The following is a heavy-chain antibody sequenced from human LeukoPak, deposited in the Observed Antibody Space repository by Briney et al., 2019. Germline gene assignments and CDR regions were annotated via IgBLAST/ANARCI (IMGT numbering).Heavy chain of an antibody. CDR2: INPNSGGT. CDR1: GYTFTGYY. D-gene: IGHD1-26*01. CDR3: ARARSKTYSGSYYY. Sequence: GSVKVSCKASGYTFTGYYMHWVRQAPGQGLEWMGWINPNSGGTNYAQKFQGRVTMTRDTSISTAYMELSRLRSDDTAVCYCARARSKTYSGSYYYWGQGTLVTVSS. V-gene: IGHV1-2*02. J-gene: IGHJ4*02.